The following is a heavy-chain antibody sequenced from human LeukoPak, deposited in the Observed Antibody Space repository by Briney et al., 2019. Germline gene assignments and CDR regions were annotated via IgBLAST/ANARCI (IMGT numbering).Heavy chain of an antibody. CDR2: ISSSSSYI. CDR3: ASPTQVRFY. V-gene: IGHV3-21*01. Sequence: GGSLRLSCAAPGFIFDNYAIHWVRQAPGKGLEWVSSISSSSSYIYYADSVKGRFTISRDNAKNSLYLQMNSLRAEDTAVYYCASPTQVRFYWGQGTLVTVSS. CDR1: GFIFDNYA. D-gene: IGHD3-10*01. J-gene: IGHJ4*02.